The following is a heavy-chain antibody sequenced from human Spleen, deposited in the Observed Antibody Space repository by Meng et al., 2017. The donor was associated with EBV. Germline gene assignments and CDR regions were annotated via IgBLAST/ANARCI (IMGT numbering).Heavy chain of an antibody. CDR3: AYFYYYGSGTYGINYFDY. D-gene: IGHD3-10*01. J-gene: IGHJ4*02. V-gene: IGHV2-5*02. CDR1: GFSLSTSGLG. Sequence: QITLKESGPTLVKPTQTLTLTCTFSGFSLSTSGLGVGWIRQPPGKALEWLALIYWDDDNRYSPSLKSRLTITRDTSRNQVVLRMTNMDPVDTATYYCAYFYYYGSGTYGINYFDYWGPGTLVTVSS. CDR2: IYWDDDN.